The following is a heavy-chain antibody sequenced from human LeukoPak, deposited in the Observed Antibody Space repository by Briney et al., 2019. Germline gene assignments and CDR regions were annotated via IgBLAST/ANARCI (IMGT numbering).Heavy chain of an antibody. J-gene: IGHJ5*02. Sequence: SETLSLTCTVSGGSISSYYWSWIRQPPGKGLEWIGYIYYSGSTNYNPSLKSRVTISVDTSKNQLSLKLSSVTAADTAVYYCARARSHSSSAANWFDPWGQGTLVTVSS. CDR3: ARARSHSSSAANWFDP. V-gene: IGHV4-59*01. CDR1: GGSISSYY. D-gene: IGHD6-13*01. CDR2: IYYSGST.